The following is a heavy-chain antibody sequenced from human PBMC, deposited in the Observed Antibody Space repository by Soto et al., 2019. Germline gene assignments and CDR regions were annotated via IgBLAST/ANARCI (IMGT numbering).Heavy chain of an antibody. CDR1: GGSVSSGSYY. CDR3: ARDHRAVGDTTRSDYGMDV. CDR2: IYYSGST. J-gene: IGHJ6*02. Sequence: SETLSLTCTVSGGSVSSGSYYWSWIRQPPGKGLEWIGYIYYSGSTNYNPSLKSRVTISVDTSKNQFSLKLSSVTAADTAVYYCARDHRAVGDTTRSDYGMDVWGQVTTVTAP. D-gene: IGHD1-26*01. V-gene: IGHV4-61*01.